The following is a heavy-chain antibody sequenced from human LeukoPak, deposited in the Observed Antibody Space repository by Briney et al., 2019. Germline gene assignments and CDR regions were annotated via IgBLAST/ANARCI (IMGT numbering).Heavy chain of an antibody. CDR2: INSDGSST. CDR3: VRGYTIGPGGY. CDR1: GFTFSSYV. Sequence: PGGSLRLSCAASGFTFSSYVMYWVRRAPGKGLVWVSRINSDGSSTTYADSVKGRFTISRDNAKNTLHLQMNSLRVEDTAVYYCVRGYTIGPGGYWGQGTLVTVSS. V-gene: IGHV3-74*03. J-gene: IGHJ4*02. D-gene: IGHD3-16*02.